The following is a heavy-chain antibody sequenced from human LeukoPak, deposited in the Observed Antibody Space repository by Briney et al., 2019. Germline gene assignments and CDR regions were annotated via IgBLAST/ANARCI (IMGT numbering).Heavy chain of an antibody. CDR1: GFTFSSYA. J-gene: IGHJ3*02. Sequence: PGGALRLSRAASGFTFSSYAMSWVPQAPGKGREWGSAISGSGDYTYYTDSVKSRFTISRDNCKNTIYLQMHSLRAEDTAIYYCAKTPGGSSWPDAFDIWRQGTMVTVSS. D-gene: IGHD6-13*01. V-gene: IGHV3-23*01. CDR3: AKTPGGSSWPDAFDI. CDR2: ISGSGDYT.